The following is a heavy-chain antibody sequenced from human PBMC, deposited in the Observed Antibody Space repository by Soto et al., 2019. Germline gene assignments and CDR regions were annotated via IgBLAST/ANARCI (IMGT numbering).Heavy chain of an antibody. V-gene: IGHV1-18*01. Sequence: GASVKVSCKASGYTFIDYGISWVRQAPGQGLEWVGGISPYFGITNYAQNFQDRVTMTTDEATSTAYMELSSLRSEDTAVYYCARVEYSSSSPPYYYYYGMDVWGQGTTVTVSS. D-gene: IGHD6-6*01. J-gene: IGHJ6*02. CDR1: GYTFIDYG. CDR2: ISPYFGIT. CDR3: ARVEYSSSSPPYYYYYGMDV.